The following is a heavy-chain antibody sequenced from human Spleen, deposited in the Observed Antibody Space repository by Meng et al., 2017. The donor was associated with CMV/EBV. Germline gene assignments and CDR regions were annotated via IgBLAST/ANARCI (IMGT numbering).Heavy chain of an antibody. V-gene: IGHV1-18*01. CDR2: ISAYNGNT. D-gene: IGHD5-24*01. CDR1: GYTFTSYG. J-gene: IGHJ4*02. CDR3: GRDLYNYPPGGIEY. Sequence: ASVKVSCKASGYTFTSYGISWVRQAPGQGLEWMGWISAYNGNTNYAQKLQGRVTMTTDTSTSTAYMELRSLRSDDTAVYYCGRDLYNYPPGGIEYWGQGTLVTVSS.